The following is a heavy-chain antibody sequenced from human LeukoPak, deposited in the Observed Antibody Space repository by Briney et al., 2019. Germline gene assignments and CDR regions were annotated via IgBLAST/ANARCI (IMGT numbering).Heavy chain of an antibody. CDR2: IGLISGSI. J-gene: IGHJ6*03. D-gene: IGHD1-14*01. V-gene: IGHV3-48*04. Sequence: GGSLRLSCAASGFTFSSYTMNWVRQAPGMGLEWVAYIGLISGSIFYVDSVKGRFTISRDNAKNSLYLQMNSLRAEDTAVYYCARQPYYYYYMDVWGKGTTVTVSS. CDR1: GFTFSSYT. CDR3: ARQPYYYYYMDV.